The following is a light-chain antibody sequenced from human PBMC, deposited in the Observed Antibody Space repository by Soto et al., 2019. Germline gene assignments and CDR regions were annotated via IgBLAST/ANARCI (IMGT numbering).Light chain of an antibody. CDR3: QQRTNWPPT. CDR1: QSVSSY. J-gene: IGKJ3*01. Sequence: DIVLTQSPATLSLSPGEKATLSCRASQSVSSYLAWYQQKVGKAPRLLIYETSNRATGIPARFSGSGSGTDFTLTICSLEPEDFAVYYCQQRTNWPPTFGPGTKVDIK. CDR2: ETS. V-gene: IGKV3-11*01.